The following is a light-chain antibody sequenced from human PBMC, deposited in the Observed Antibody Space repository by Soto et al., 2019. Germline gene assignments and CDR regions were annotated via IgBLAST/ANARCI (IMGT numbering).Light chain of an antibody. J-gene: IGKJ2*01. V-gene: IGKV2D-29*02. Sequence: IVMTQTPLSLSVSPGQPASISCKSSQSLLRSDGKSSLYWYLQKPGQSPQLLIYGASTRLSGVPERFSGRGSGTDFTLKISRVEAEDVGVYYCMQRIQFPDTFGQGTKLEIK. CDR3: MQRIQFPDT. CDR2: GAS. CDR1: QSLLRSDGKSS.